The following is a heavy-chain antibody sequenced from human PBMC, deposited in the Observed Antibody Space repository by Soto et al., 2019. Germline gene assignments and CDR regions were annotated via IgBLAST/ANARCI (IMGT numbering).Heavy chain of an antibody. CDR1: GGTFSSYT. CDR3: ARLDFWSGYPIDY. CDR2: IIPILGIA. D-gene: IGHD3-3*01. J-gene: IGHJ4*02. V-gene: IGHV1-69*02. Sequence: GASVKVSCKASGGTFSSYTISWVRQAPGQGLEWMGRIIPILGIANYAQKFQGRVTITADKSTSTAYMELSSLRSEDTAVYYCARLDFWSGYPIDYWGQGTLVTVSS.